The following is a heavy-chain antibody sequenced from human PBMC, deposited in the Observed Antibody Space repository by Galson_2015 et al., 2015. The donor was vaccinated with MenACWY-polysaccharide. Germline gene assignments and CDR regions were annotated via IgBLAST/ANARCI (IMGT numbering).Heavy chain of an antibody. J-gene: IGHJ3*02. CDR2: ISYDGNSK. D-gene: IGHD3-3*01. V-gene: IGHV3-30-3*01. CDR1: GFAFSTYA. Sequence: SLRLSCAASGFAFSTYAIHWVRQAPGKGLQWVAIISYDGNSKYYADSVKGRFTISRDNSKNTLYLQMNSLRPEDTAVYYCARDRNIFRCCFWRADYAGDDGFDIWGQGSMVAVPS. CDR3: ARDRNIFRCCFWRADYAGDDGFDI.